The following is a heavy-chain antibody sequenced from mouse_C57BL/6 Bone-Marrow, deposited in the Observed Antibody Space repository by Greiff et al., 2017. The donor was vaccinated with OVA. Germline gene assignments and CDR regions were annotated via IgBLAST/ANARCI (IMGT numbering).Heavy chain of an antibody. V-gene: IGHV5-17*01. J-gene: IGHJ2*01. CDR3: ARPSYDSFDY. Sequence: EVKLQESGGGLVKPGGSLKLSCAASGFTFSDYGMHWVRQAPGKGLEWVAYISSGSSTIYSADTLKGRFTISRDNAKNTLFLQMTCLGSEDTAMDYCARPSYDSFDYWGQGTTLTVAS. CDR1: GFTFSDYG. D-gene: IGHD2-4*01. CDR2: ISSGSSTI.